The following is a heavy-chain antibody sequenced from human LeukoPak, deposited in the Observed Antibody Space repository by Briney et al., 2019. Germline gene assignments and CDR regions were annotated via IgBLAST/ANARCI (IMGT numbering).Heavy chain of an antibody. Sequence: PGGSLRLSCAASGFTFSSYSMNWVRQAPGKGLEWVGFIRSKAYGGTTEYAASVKGRFTISRDDSKSIAYLQMNSLKTEDTAVYYCTRDGWSGSWNTGFATGWGQGTLVTVSS. J-gene: IGHJ4*02. V-gene: IGHV3-49*04. D-gene: IGHD1/OR15-1a*01. CDR2: IRSKAYGGTT. CDR3: TRDGWSGSWNTGFATG. CDR1: GFTFSSYS.